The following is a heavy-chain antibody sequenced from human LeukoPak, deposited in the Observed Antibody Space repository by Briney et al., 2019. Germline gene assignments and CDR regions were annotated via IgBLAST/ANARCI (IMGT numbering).Heavy chain of an antibody. V-gene: IGHV4-59*01. CDR1: GGSISSYY. D-gene: IGHD4-23*01. CDR2: IYYSGRT. J-gene: IGHJ3*02. Sequence: SETLSLTCTVSGGSISSYYWSWIRQPPGKGLEWIGYIYYSGRTNYNSSLKSRVTISVDTPKNQLSLKLTSVTAADTAVYYCARHQRGNSDAFDIWGQGTLVIVSS. CDR3: ARHQRGNSDAFDI.